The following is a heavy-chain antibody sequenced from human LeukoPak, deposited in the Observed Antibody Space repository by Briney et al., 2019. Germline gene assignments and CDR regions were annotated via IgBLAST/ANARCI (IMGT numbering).Heavy chain of an antibody. CDR1: GFTFSSYA. D-gene: IGHD4-23*01. CDR2: ISYDGSNK. J-gene: IGHJ4*02. CDR3: ARDPAVALDY. Sequence: PGRSLRLSFAASGFTFSSYAMHWVRQAPGKGLEWVAVISYDGSNKYYADSVKGRFTISRDNSKNTLYLQMNSLRAEDTAVYYCARDPAVALDYWGQGTLVTVSS. V-gene: IGHV3-30-3*01.